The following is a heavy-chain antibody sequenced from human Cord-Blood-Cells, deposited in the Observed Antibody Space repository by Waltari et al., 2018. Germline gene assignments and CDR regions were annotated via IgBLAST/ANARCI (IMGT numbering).Heavy chain of an antibody. CDR3: ARGGYSGSYYFDY. Sequence: EVQLVESGGGLIQPGGSLRLACAASGFTVSRNYLSWVRQAPGKGLEWVSVIYSGGSTYYADSVKGRFTISRDNSKNTLYLQMNSLRAEDTAVYYCARGGYSGSYYFDYWGQGTLVTVSS. V-gene: IGHV3-53*01. D-gene: IGHD1-26*01. J-gene: IGHJ4*02. CDR1: GFTVSRNY. CDR2: IYSGGST.